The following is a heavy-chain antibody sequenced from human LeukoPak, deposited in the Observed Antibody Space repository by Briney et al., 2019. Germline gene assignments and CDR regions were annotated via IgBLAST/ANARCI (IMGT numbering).Heavy chain of an antibody. J-gene: IGHJ3*02. CDR3: AKYLAHSSGWLLDAFDI. CDR1: GFTFSGYG. Sequence: PGGSLRLSCAASGFTFSGYGMHWVRPAPGKGLEWVAVISYDGSNKYYADSVKGRFIISRDNSKNTLYVQMNSLRAEDTAVYYCAKYLAHSSGWLLDAFDIWGQGTMVTVSS. V-gene: IGHV3-30*18. D-gene: IGHD6-19*01. CDR2: ISYDGSNK.